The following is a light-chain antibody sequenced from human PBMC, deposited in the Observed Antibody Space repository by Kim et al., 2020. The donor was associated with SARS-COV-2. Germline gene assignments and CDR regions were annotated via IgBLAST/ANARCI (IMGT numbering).Light chain of an antibody. CDR1: QGSSVD. J-gene: IGKJ1*01. Sequence: VSVGDRVTISCRARQGSSVDLAWYQQKPGQVPKLLVYAASTLHSGVPSRFSGTGSGTDFTLTISSLQPEDVATYYCQKYYNAPRTFGPGTKVDIK. V-gene: IGKV1-27*01. CDR3: QKYYNAPRT. CDR2: AAS.